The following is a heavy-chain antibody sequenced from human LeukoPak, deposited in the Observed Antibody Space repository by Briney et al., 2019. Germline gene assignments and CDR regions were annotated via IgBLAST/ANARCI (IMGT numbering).Heavy chain of an antibody. J-gene: IGHJ5*02. Sequence: GGSLRLSCAASGFMFSNYGMHWVRQAPGKGLEWVAIISYDENNKYYTDSVKGRFTISRDNSKNTLYLQVSSLRAEDTAVYYCARDYRRRHNWNYKRTRLFDPWGQGTLVTVSS. CDR3: ARDYRRRHNWNYKRTRLFDP. D-gene: IGHD1-7*01. CDR2: ISYDENNK. V-gene: IGHV3-30*05. CDR1: GFMFSNYG.